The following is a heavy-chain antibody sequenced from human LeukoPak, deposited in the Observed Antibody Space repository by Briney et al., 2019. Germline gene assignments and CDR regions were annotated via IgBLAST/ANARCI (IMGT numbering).Heavy chain of an antibody. D-gene: IGHD3-9*01. CDR3: ARQYYDILTKGPCWFDP. CDR2: IYYSGST. V-gene: IGHV4-59*08. CDR1: GGSISSYY. Sequence: PSETLSLTCTVSGGSISSYYWSWIRQPPGKGLEWIGYIYYSGSTNYNPSLKSRVTISVDTSKNQFSLKLSSVTAADTAVYYCARQYYDILTKGPCWFDPWGQGTLVTVSS. J-gene: IGHJ5*02.